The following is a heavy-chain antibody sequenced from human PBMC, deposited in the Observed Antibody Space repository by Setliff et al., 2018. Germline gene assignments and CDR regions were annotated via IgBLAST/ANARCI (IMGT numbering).Heavy chain of an antibody. CDR3: VRDLHWGFDY. Sequence: PGGSLRLSCAASGFNFGNYAMTWVRQAPGKGLHWVSSISGSGGFIYAADTAKGRFTISRDNSKNTVFLQMNSLRVEDTGIYYCVRDLHWGFDYWGLGTLVTVSS. J-gene: IGHJ4*02. CDR2: ISGSGGFI. D-gene: IGHD7-27*01. V-gene: IGHV3-23*01. CDR1: GFNFGNYA.